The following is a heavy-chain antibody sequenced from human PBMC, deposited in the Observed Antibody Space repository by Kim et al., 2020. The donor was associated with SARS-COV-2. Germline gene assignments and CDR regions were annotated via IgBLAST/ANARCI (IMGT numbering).Heavy chain of an antibody. V-gene: IGHV4-4*09. Sequence: PSLKSRVTISVDTSKNQFSLKLSSVTAADTAVYYCARTYYDFWTNRVWFDPWGQGTLVTVSS. CDR3: ARTYYDFWTNRVWFDP. D-gene: IGHD3-3*01. J-gene: IGHJ5*02.